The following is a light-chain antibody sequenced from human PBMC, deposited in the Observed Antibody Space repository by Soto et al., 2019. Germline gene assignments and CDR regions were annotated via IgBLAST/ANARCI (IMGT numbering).Light chain of an antibody. CDR3: QQFKSGTWT. J-gene: IGKJ1*01. Sequence: DIQMTQSPSSVSASVVDRVTITCRASQGITNWLAWYQQKPGKAPKLLIYAASGLPSGVPSRFSGSGSGTEFILTINGLQPDDFATYFCQQFKSGTWTFGQGTKVDI. V-gene: IGKV1-12*01. CDR1: QGITNW. CDR2: AAS.